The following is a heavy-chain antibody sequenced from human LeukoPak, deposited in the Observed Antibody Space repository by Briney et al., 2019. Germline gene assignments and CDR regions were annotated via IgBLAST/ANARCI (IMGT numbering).Heavy chain of an antibody. CDR2: ISSSSSYI. CDR3: ARNSVGKSGYYFDY. J-gene: IGHJ4*02. Sequence: GGSLRLSCAASGFTFSSYSMNWVRQAPGKGLEWVSSISSSSSYIYYADSVKGRFTISRDNAKNSLYLQMNGLRAEDTAVYYCARNSVGKSGYYFDYWGQGTLVTVSS. V-gene: IGHV3-21*01. CDR1: GFTFSSYS. D-gene: IGHD4-23*01.